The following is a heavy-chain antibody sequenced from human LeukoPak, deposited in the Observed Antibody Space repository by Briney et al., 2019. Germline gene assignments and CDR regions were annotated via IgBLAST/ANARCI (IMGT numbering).Heavy chain of an antibody. D-gene: IGHD3-9*01. CDR3: ARTIPYYYGMDV. CDR1: GFTFSSPW. CDR2: IDSDGSST. J-gene: IGHJ6*02. V-gene: IGHV3-74*01. Sequence: PGGSLRLSCAASGFTFSSPWMHWVRQAPGKGLAWVSRIDSDGSSTSYVDSVQGRFTISRDNAKNTLYLQMNSLRAEDTAVYYCARTIPYYYGMDVWGQGTTVTVSS.